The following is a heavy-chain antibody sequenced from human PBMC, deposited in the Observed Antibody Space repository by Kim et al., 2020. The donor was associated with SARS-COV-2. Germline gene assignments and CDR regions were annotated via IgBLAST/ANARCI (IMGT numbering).Heavy chain of an antibody. D-gene: IGHD3-10*01. CDR2: SRDKTNRYTT. Sequence: GGSLRLSCAASGLTFSDYYMDWVRQAPGKGLEWVGRSRDKTNRYTTEYAASVRGRFIISRDDSRNSLYLQMNSLKTEDTAVDYCTRGGSGSSKEYFQFWGQGTLAIVSS. CDR1: GLTFSDYY. CDR3: TRGGSGSSKEYFQF. J-gene: IGHJ1*01. V-gene: IGHV3-72*01.